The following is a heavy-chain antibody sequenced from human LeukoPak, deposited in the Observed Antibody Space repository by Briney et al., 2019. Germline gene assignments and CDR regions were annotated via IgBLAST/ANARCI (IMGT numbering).Heavy chain of an antibody. V-gene: IGHV4-4*09. CDR3: AITPRITGTTSPYYYYYMDV. Sequence: PSETLSLTCTVSGGSISSYYWSWIRQPPGKGLEWIGDIYTSGSTNYNPSLKSRVTISVDTSKNQFSLKLSSVTAADTAVYYCAITPRITGTTSPYYYYYMDVWGKGTTVTVSS. D-gene: IGHD1-7*01. CDR1: GGSISSYY. J-gene: IGHJ6*03. CDR2: IYTSGST.